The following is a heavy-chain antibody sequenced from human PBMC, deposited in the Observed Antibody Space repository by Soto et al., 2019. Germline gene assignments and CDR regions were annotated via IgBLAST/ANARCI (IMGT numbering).Heavy chain of an antibody. CDR3: ASGITMVRGAIPGY. V-gene: IGHV1-8*01. J-gene: IGHJ4*02. CDR2: MNPNSGNT. Sequence: QVQLVQSGAEVKKPGASVKVSCKASGYTFTSYDINWVRQATGQGLEWMGWMNPNSGNTGYAQKFQGRVTMTRNTSISTAYMELSSLRSEDTAVYYCASGITMVRGAIPGYWGQGTLVTVSS. CDR1: GYTFTSYD. D-gene: IGHD3-10*01.